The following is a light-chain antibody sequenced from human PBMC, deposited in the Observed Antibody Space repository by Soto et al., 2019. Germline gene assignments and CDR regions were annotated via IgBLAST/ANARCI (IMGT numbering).Light chain of an antibody. CDR2: DAS. CDR3: QQRSNWPPIT. J-gene: IGKJ5*01. V-gene: IGKV3-11*01. CDR1: QSVKTF. Sequence: QSPPPLSLSPGESAPLSRRASQSVKTFLVWYQQRPGQAPRLLIYDASHRAAGIPARFSGSGFGTDFTLTISSLEPEDAAVYYCQQRSNWPPITFGQGTRLEIK.